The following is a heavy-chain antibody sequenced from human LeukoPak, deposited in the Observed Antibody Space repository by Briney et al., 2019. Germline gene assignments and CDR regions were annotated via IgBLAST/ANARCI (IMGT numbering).Heavy chain of an antibody. J-gene: IGHJ4*02. CDR3: ARGMTTVIPLGVN. Sequence: GASVKVSCKASGGTFSSYAISWVRQAPGQGLEWMGRIIPILGIANYAQKFQGRVTITADKSTSTAYMELSSLRSEDTAVYYCARGMTTVIPLGVNWGQRTLVTVSS. CDR1: GGTFSSYA. CDR2: IIPILGIA. D-gene: IGHD4-17*01. V-gene: IGHV1-69*04.